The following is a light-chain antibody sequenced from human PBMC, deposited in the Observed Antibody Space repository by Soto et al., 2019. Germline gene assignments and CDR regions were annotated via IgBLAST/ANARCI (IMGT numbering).Light chain of an antibody. CDR3: QEYSRFPSLT. J-gene: IGKJ4*01. CDR1: QSVTTN. CDR2: HAS. V-gene: IGKV3-15*01. Sequence: EIVMTQSPATLSVSPGERATLSCRASQSVTTNLAWYQQRPGQAPRLLIYHASTRATGVPARFSGSGSGTEFTLTISSLQSEDFALYFCQEYSRFPSLTFAGGTKVEIK.